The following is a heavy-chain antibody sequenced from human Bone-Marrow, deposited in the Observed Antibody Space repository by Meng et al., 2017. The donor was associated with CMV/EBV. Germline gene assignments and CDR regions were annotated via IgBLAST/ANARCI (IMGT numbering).Heavy chain of an antibody. CDR1: GFTFSSYS. Sequence: ESLKISCAASGFTFSSYSMNWVRQAPGKGLEWVSSISSSSSYIYYADSVKGRFTICRDNAKNSLYLQMNSLRAEDTAVYYCARDIVVTTVDGMDVWGQGTTATVSS. D-gene: IGHD3-22*01. J-gene: IGHJ6*02. V-gene: IGHV3-21*01. CDR2: ISSSSSYI. CDR3: ARDIVVTTVDGMDV.